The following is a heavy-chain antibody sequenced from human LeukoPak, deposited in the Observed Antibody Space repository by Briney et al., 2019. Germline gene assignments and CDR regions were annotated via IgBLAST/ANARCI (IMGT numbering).Heavy chain of an antibody. V-gene: IGHV4-59*11. J-gene: IGHJ4*02. Sequence: SETLSLTCTVSGVSIRSHYLNWIRQPPGKGLEWIGCIYYSGGTNYNPSLKSRVTISVDTSKKHFSLNLSSVTAADTAVYYCARGGGMTAVDYWGQGTLVTVSS. D-gene: IGHD6-13*01. CDR3: ARGGGMTAVDY. CDR1: GVSIRSHY. CDR2: IYYSGGT.